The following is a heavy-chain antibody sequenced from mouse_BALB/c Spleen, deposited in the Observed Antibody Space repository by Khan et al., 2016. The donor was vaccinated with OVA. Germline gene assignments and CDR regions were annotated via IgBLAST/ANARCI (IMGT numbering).Heavy chain of an antibody. V-gene: IGHV1-20*02. CDR1: GYSFTGYF. D-gene: IGHD1-1*01. CDR2: INPHIGET. CDR3: ARIYRSDFDY. Sequence: VQLQRSGPELVKPGASVKISCKASGYSFTGYFMNWVMQSHGKSLEWIGRINPHIGETFYNQKFKGKATLTVDESSSTAHMELRSLASEDSAVYYCARIYRSDFDYWGQGTTVTVSS. J-gene: IGHJ2*01.